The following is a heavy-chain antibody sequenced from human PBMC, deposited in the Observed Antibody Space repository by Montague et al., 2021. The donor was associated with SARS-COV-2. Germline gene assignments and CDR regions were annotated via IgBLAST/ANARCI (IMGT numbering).Heavy chain of an antibody. CDR2: MYDSGITHYASGIT. CDR1: SDSVSSGSYY. Sequence: SETLSLTCTVSSDSVSSGSYYWSWIRQPPGKGLEWIGYMYDSGITHYASGITHYNPSLRSRVSISVDRSVNQFSLSLSSVTAADTAVYYCAGRDGSKQTMDYWGQGTLVTVSS. CDR3: AGRDGSKQTMDY. J-gene: IGHJ4*02. D-gene: IGHD5-24*01. V-gene: IGHV4-61*01.